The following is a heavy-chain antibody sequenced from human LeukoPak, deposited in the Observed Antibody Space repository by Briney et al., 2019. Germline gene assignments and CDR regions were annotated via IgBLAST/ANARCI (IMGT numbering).Heavy chain of an antibody. V-gene: IGHV3-21*01. CDR3: ARDVMVRGVINYFDY. CDR1: GFAFSSYS. Sequence: PGGSLRLSCAASGFAFSSYSMNWVRQAPGKGLEWVSSISSSSSYIYYADSVKGRFTISRDNAKNSLYLQMNSLRAEDTAVYYCARDVMVRGVINYFDYWGQGTLVTVSS. CDR2: ISSSSSYI. J-gene: IGHJ4*02. D-gene: IGHD3-10*01.